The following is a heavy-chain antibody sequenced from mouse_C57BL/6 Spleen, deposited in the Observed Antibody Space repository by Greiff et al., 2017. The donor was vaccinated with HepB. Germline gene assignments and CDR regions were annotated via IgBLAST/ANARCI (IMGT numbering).Heavy chain of an antibody. CDR3: AKDGDGYRFAY. CDR2: IYPGDGDT. CDR1: GYAFSSSW. Sequence: QVQLQQSGPELVKPGASVKISCKASGYAFSSSWMNWVKQRPGKGLEWIGRIYPGDGDTNYNGKFKGKATLTADKSSSTAYMQLSSLTSEDSAVYFCAKDGDGYRFAYWGQGTLVTVSA. J-gene: IGHJ3*01. V-gene: IGHV1-82*01. D-gene: IGHD2-3*01.